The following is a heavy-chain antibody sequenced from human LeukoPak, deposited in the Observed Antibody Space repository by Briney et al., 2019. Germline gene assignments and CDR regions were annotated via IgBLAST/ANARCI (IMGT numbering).Heavy chain of an antibody. D-gene: IGHD3-16*02. V-gene: IGHV4-34*01. CDR2: INHSGST. Sequence: SETLSLTCAVYGGSFSGYYWSWIRQPPGKGLEWIGEINHSGSTNYNPSLKSRVTISVDTSKNQFSLKLSSVTAADTAVYHCGRGQFYMRVGGFIVVVFYIGGKG. CDR3: GRGQFYMRVGGFIVVVFYI. J-gene: IGHJ6*03. CDR1: GGSFSGYY.